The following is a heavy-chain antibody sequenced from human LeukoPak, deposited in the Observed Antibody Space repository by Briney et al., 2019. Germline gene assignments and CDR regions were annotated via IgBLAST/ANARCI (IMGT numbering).Heavy chain of an antibody. D-gene: IGHD3-10*01. J-gene: IGHJ6*02. CDR2: IYSGGST. Sequence: GSLRLSCASSGFTVNSNYMSLVRQAPGKGLEWVSVIYSGGSTYYADSVKGRFTIPRDNSKNTLYLQMNSLRAEDTAVYYCARGSMVRRGFYYGMDVWGQGTTVTVSS. CDR3: ARGSMVRRGFYYGMDV. V-gene: IGHV3-66*01. CDR1: GFTVNSNY.